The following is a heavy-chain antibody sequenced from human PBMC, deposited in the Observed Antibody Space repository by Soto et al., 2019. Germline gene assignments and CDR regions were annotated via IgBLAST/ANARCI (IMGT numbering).Heavy chain of an antibody. D-gene: IGHD3-16*01. CDR1: GFTFSSYG. Sequence: QADGAIRVSCVPAGFTFSSYGMQWVRQAPGKGLEWGEGIWYDGSNKYDADSVKGGLTISRDNAKNTLYLQMHSLRAEDTAVYYCAREILGYYGMGVWGQGTTVTISS. J-gene: IGHJ6*02. CDR3: AREILGYYGMGV. V-gene: IGHV3-33*01. CDR2: IWYDGSNK.